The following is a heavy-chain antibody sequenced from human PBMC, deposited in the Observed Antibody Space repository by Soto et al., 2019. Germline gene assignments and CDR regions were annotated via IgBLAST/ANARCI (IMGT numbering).Heavy chain of an antibody. J-gene: IGHJ4*02. Sequence: WGSLRLSCAASGFTFSSYGMHWFRQAPGKGLEWVAVISYDGSNKYYADSVKGRFTISRDNSKNTLYLQMNSLRAEDTAVYYCAKVAAPGTDLVDNLHYSGQGTSVIVSS. D-gene: IGHD6-13*01. CDR3: AKVAAPGTDLVDNLHY. CDR1: GFTFSSYG. CDR2: ISYDGSNK. V-gene: IGHV3-30*18.